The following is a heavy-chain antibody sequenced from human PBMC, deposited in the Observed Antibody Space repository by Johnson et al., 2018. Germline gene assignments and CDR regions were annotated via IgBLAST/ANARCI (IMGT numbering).Heavy chain of an antibody. CDR2: ISSSSYTI. J-gene: IGHJ6*03. CDR1: GFTFSSYS. D-gene: IGHD4-11*01. Sequence: VQLVESGGGLVQPGGSLRLSCAASGFTFSSYSMNWVRQAPGKGREWVSYISSSSYTIYYADSVKGRFPISRDNAKNSLYLQMNSLRAEDTAVYYCARGWKGTTVTTFDYYYYMDVWGKGTTVTVSS. CDR3: ARGWKGTTVTTFDYYYYMDV. V-gene: IGHV3-48*01.